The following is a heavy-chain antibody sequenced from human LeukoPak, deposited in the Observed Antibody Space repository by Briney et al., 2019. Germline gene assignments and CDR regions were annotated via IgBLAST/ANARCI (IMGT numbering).Heavy chain of an antibody. D-gene: IGHD1-14*01. CDR1: GYTFTNFY. Sequence: VASVKVSCKASGYTFTNFYLHRVRQAPGQGLEWMGIINPTTGSTTYAQKFQGRVTMTRDMSTSTVYMELSSLRSEDTAVYFCARDLNPQSIGMRAFDIWGQGTMVTASS. CDR2: INPTTGST. J-gene: IGHJ3*02. CDR3: ARDLNPQSIGMRAFDI. V-gene: IGHV1-46*01.